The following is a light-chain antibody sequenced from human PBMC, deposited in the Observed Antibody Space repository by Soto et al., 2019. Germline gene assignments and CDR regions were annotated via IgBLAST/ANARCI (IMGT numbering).Light chain of an antibody. CDR3: LQHNTYPWT. CDR1: QVITND. J-gene: IGKJ1*01. Sequence: DIQMTQSPSSLSASIGDRVTITCRSSQVITNDLGWYQQKPGKAPKRLIYAASTLQSGVPSRFRGSGSGTEFSLTISSLQPEDFATYYCLQHNTYPWTFGQGNKVEIK. V-gene: IGKV1-17*01. CDR2: AAS.